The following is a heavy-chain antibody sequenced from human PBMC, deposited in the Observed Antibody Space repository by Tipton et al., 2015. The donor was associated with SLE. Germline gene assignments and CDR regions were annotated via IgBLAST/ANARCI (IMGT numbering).Heavy chain of an antibody. J-gene: IGHJ3*02. CDR2: IYHSGST. Sequence: TLSLTCAVSGGSISSGGYSWSWIRQPPGKGLEWIGYIYHSGSTYYNPSLKSRVTTSVDWSKNQFSLKLSSVTAADTAVYYCASRGVPDAFDIWGQGTMVTVSS. CDR3: ASRGVPDAFDI. V-gene: IGHV4-30-2*01. CDR1: GGSISSGGYS. D-gene: IGHD3-10*01.